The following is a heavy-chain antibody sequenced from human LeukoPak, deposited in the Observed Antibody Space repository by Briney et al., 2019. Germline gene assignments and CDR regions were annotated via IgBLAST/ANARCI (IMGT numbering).Heavy chain of an antibody. CDR2: ISYDGSNK. J-gene: IGHJ6*02. Sequence: GGSLRLSCAASGFTFSSYGMHWVRQAPGKGLEWVAVISYDGSNKYYADSVKGRFTISGDNSKNTLYLQMNGLRAEDTAVYYCAATGTTEDYYYGMDVWGQGTTVTVSS. V-gene: IGHV3-30*03. CDR1: GFTFSSYG. D-gene: IGHD1-7*01. CDR3: AATGTTEDYYYGMDV.